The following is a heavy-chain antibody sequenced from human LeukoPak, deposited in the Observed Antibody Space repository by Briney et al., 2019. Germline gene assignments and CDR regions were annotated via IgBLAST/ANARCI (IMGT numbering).Heavy chain of an antibody. CDR2: ISGYNGNT. CDR3: ARDCGYQCLFDY. J-gene: IGHJ4*02. Sequence: ASVKVSCKASGYSFSNYGISWVRQAPGQGLEWMGWISGYNGNTNYAQKFQGRVTMTTDTSTSTAYTELRSLRSDDTAVYYCARDCGYQCLFDYWGQGTLVTVSS. CDR1: GYSFSNYG. V-gene: IGHV1-18*01. D-gene: IGHD5-12*01.